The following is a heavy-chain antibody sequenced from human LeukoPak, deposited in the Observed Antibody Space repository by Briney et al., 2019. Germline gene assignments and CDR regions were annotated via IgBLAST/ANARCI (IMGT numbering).Heavy chain of an antibody. V-gene: IGHV4-4*08. Sequence: PSETLSLTCTVSDGSISIYYWSWIRQPPGKGLEWIGYVYSSGNTNYSPSLQGRAIISADTSKNQFSLKLTSVTAADTAVYYCVRDRELTYWGQGILVTVSS. CDR1: DGSISIYY. CDR3: VRDRELTY. J-gene: IGHJ4*02. CDR2: VYSSGNT. D-gene: IGHD3-10*01.